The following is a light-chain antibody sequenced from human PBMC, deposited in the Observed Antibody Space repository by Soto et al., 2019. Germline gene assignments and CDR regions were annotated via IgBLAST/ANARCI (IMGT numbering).Light chain of an antibody. Sequence: QSVLTQPASVSGSPGQSITISCTGTNSDVGGYHYVSWYQQHPGKAPKLLIYDVSTRPSGVSNRSSGSKSGNTASLTISWLQAEDEADYYCTSNTNTSTYVFGGGTKVTVL. CDR3: TSNTNTSTYV. CDR2: DVS. J-gene: IGLJ1*01. V-gene: IGLV2-14*01. CDR1: NSDVGGYHY.